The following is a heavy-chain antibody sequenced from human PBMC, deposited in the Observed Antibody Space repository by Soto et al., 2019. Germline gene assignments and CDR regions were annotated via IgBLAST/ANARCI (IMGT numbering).Heavy chain of an antibody. CDR1: GGTFSSYR. Sequence: SVKVSCKVSGGTFSSYRFSWVRQAPGQGLEWMGGITPVFGTPDYAQKFQGRVTVTADRSTNTAYMELSRLTSEDTAVHYCARDLPSLEVRSYGMDVWGQGTTVTVSS. CDR2: ITPVFGTP. J-gene: IGHJ6*02. CDR3: ARDLPSLEVRSYGMDV. D-gene: IGHD3-10*01. V-gene: IGHV1-69*06.